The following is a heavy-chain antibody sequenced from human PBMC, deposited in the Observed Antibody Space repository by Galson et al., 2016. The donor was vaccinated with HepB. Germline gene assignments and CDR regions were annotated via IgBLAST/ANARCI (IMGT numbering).Heavy chain of an antibody. CDR1: GFPFSGXX. J-gene: IGHJ5*01. V-gene: IGHV3-23*01. CDR2: XXGSXXXT. D-gene: IGHD6-19*01. CDR3: ARRAYISSGWFDF. Sequence: SLRLSCAASGFPFSGXXMTXXXQAXXXGLXXVAAXXGSXXXTXXXGSXTGRFTISRDNSKNTLYLQXNSLRAEDTAVYYCARRAYISSGWFDFWGQGTVVTVSS.